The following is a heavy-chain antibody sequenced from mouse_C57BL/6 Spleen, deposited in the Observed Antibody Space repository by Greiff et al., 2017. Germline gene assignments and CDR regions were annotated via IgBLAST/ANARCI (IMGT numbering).Heavy chain of an antibody. D-gene: IGHD1-1*02. CDR2: IDPSDSYT. CDR3: ARWGGYYY. V-gene: IGHV1-50*01. J-gene: IGHJ2*01. Sequence: QVQLQQPGAELVQPGASVKLSCKASGYTFTSYWMQWVKQRPGQGLEWIGEIDPSDSYTNYNQKFKGKATLPVDTTTSTTYMQLSSLTSEDAAVYYCARWGGYYYWGKGTTLTVSS. CDR1: GYTFTSYW.